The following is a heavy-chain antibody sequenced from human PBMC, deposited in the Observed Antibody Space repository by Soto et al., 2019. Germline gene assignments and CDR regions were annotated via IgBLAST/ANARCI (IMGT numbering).Heavy chain of an antibody. CDR3: ARDRETAMAHAYYYGMDV. CDR1: GFTFSTYW. V-gene: IGHV3-21*01. CDR2: ISSSSSYI. J-gene: IGHJ6*04. Sequence: GGSLRLSCVASGFTFSTYWMHWVRQTPGEGLVWVSSISSSSSYIYYADSVKGRFTISRDNAKNSLYLQMNSLRAEDTAVYYCARDRETAMAHAYYYGMDVWGKGTTVTVSS. D-gene: IGHD5-18*01.